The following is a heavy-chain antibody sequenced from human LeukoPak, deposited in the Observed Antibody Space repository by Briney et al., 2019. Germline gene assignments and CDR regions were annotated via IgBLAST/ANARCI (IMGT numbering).Heavy chain of an antibody. CDR3: ASGYSYGPDAFDI. Sequence: GGSLRLSCAASGFTFSSYGMHWVRQAPGKGLEWVAFIRYDGSNKYYADSVKGRFTISRDNSKNTLYLQMNSLRAEDTAVYYCASGYSYGPDAFDIWGQGTMVTASS. CDR1: GFTFSSYG. V-gene: IGHV3-30*02. J-gene: IGHJ3*02. D-gene: IGHD5-18*01. CDR2: IRYDGSNK.